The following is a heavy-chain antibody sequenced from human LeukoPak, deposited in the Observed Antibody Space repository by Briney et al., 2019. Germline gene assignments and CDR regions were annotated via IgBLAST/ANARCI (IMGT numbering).Heavy chain of an antibody. V-gene: IGHV4-38-2*02. Sequence: SETLSLTCTVSGYSISSGYYWGWIRQPPGKGLEWIGSIYHSGSTYYNPSLKSRVTISVDTSKNQFSLKLSSVTAADTAVYYCARLIVVVIDAFDIWGQGTMVTVPS. CDR3: ARLIVVVIDAFDI. J-gene: IGHJ3*02. CDR1: GYSISSGYY. D-gene: IGHD2-2*01. CDR2: IYHSGST.